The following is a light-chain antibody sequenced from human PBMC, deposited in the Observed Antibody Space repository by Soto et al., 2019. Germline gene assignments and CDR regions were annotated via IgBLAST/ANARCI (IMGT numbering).Light chain of an antibody. CDR3: QQYYSGRRT. J-gene: IGKJ1*01. CDR1: QSVLYSSNNENY. Sequence: DIVMTQSPDSLAVSLGERATINCKSSQSVLYSSNNENYLAWYQQKPGQPPKLLIYWASTRESGVPDRFSGSGSGTDFTLTISSLQAEDVAVYYCQQYYSGRRTFGQGTKVEIK. CDR2: WAS. V-gene: IGKV4-1*01.